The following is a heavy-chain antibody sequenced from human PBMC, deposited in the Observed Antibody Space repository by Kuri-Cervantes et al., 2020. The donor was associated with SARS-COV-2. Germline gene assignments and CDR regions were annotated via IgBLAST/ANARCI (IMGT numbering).Heavy chain of an antibody. J-gene: IGHJ5*02. CDR2: ISGSGGST. D-gene: IGHD6-19*01. Sequence: GESLKISCAASGFTFSSYAMSWVRQAPGKGLEWVSAISGSGGSTYYADCVKGRFTISRDNSKNTLYLQMNSLRAEDTAVYYCAKVINSGSWFDPWGQGTLVTVSS. V-gene: IGHV3-23*01. CDR3: AKVINSGSWFDP. CDR1: GFTFSSYA.